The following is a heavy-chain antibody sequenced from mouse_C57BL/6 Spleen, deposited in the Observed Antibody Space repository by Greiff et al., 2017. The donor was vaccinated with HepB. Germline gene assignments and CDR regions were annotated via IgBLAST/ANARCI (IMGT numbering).Heavy chain of an antibody. CDR2: IYPGSGST. V-gene: IGHV1-55*01. CDR1: GYTFTSYW. CDR3: ARGSYYYGGYVDY. D-gene: IGHD1-1*01. Sequence: QVQLQQPGAELVKPGASVKMSCKASGYTFTSYWITWVKQRPGQGLEWIGDIYPGSGSTNYNEKFKSKVTLTVYTSSSTAYMQLSSLTSEDSAVYDCARGSYYYGGYVDYWGQGTTLTVSS. J-gene: IGHJ2*01.